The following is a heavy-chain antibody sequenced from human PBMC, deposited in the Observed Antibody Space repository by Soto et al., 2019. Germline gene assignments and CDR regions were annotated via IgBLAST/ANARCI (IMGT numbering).Heavy chain of an antibody. V-gene: IGHV3-74*01. CDR3: ARGGAMGVDY. CDR2: IYFDGITT. J-gene: IGHJ4*02. CDR1: GFTFNTHW. D-gene: IGHD1-26*01. Sequence: PRLSCTASGFTFNTHWMHWVRQAPGKGLVWVSRIYFDGITTNYADSVKGRLAVSRDNAKNTVYLHVNTLRDEDTDVDYCARGGAMGVDYWGQGTLVTVS.